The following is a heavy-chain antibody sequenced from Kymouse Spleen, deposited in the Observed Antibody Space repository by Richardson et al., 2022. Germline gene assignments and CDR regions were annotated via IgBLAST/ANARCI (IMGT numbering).Heavy chain of an antibody. V-gene: IGHV3-9*01. J-gene: IGHJ3*02. D-gene: IGHD6-13*01. CDR1: GFTFDDYA. CDR2: ISWNSGSI. CDR3: AKDIDIAAAGVAFDI. Sequence: EVQLVESGGGLVQPGRSLRLSCAASGFTFDDYAMHWVRQAPGKGLEWVSGISWNSGSIGYADSVKGRFTISRDNAKNSLYLQMNSLRAEDTALYYCAKDIDIAAAGVAFDIWGQGTMVTVSS.